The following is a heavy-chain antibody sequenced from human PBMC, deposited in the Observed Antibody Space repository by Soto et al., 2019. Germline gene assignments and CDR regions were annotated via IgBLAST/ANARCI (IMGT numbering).Heavy chain of an antibody. CDR3: ARAGQHGKEGHYFDY. J-gene: IGHJ4*02. CDR2: IYYSGST. CDR1: GGSISSGGYY. V-gene: IGHV4-31*03. Sequence: SETLSLTCTVSGGSISSGGYYWSWIRQHPGKGLEWIGYIYYSGSTYYNPSLKSRVTISVDTSKNQFSLKLSSVTAADTAVYYCARAGQHGKEGHYFDYWGQGTRVTVSS.